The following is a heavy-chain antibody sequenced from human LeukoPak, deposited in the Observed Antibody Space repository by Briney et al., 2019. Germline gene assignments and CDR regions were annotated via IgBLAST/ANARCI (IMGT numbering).Heavy chain of an antibody. CDR3: AKGLVHAFDI. J-gene: IGHJ3*02. V-gene: IGHV3-9*01. Sequence: GRSLRLSCAASGFTFDDYAMHWVRQAPGKGLEWVSGISWNSGSIGYADSVKGRFTISRDNAKNSLYLQMNSLRAEDTALCYCAKGLVHAFDIWGQGTMVTVSS. CDR1: GFTFDDYA. CDR2: ISWNSGSI.